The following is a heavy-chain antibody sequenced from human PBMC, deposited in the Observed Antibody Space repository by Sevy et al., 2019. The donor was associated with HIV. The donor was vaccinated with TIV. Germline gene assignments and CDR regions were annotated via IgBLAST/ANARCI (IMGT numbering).Heavy chain of an antibody. J-gene: IGHJ4*02. D-gene: IGHD5-12*01. CDR1: GYTFTNYW. CDR2: IYPGDSDT. CDR3: VRHPGVATLYFDY. Sequence: GESLKISCKGSGYTFTNYWIGWVRQMPGKGLEWMGIIYPGDSDTRYSPSFQGQVTISADKSISTAYLQWSSLKASDTDNYYCVRHPGVATLYFDYWGQGILVTVSS. V-gene: IGHV5-51*01.